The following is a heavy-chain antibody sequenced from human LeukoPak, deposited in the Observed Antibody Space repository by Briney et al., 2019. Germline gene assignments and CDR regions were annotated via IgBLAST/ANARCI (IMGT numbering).Heavy chain of an antibody. Sequence: SETLSLTCTVSGGSISSYYWSWIRQPPGKGLEWIGYIYYSGSTNYNPSLKSRVTISVDTSKNQFSLKLSSVTAADTAVYYCAREVAGPNWFDPWGQGTLVTASS. V-gene: IGHV4-59*12. CDR2: IYYSGST. D-gene: IGHD6-19*01. J-gene: IGHJ5*02. CDR3: AREVAGPNWFDP. CDR1: GGSISSYY.